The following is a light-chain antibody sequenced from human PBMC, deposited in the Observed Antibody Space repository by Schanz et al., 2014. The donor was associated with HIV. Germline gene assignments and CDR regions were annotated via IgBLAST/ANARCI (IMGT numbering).Light chain of an antibody. CDR1: SSDVGSYNY. Sequence: QSVLTQPPSVSGSPGQSVTISCTGTSSDVGSYNYLSWYQQPPGKAPKLMIYDVTKRPSGVPDRFSGSKSGNTASLTVSGLQAEDEADYYCCSYAGSSTFEVFGGGTKLTVL. J-gene: IGLJ3*02. CDR2: DVT. CDR3: CSYAGSSTFEV. V-gene: IGLV2-11*01.